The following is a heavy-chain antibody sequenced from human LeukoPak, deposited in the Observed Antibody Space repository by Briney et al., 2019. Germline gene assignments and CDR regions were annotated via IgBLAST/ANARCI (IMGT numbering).Heavy chain of an antibody. V-gene: IGHV3-30*18. J-gene: IGHJ4*02. CDR3: SKPDAGGDSSGRPFDY. D-gene: IGHD3-22*01. Sequence: GGSLRLSCAASGFTFSSYGMHWVRQAPGKGLEWVAVISYAGSHYYYANSVKGRFTISRDNSKNTLYLQMTSLRLENRALYNGSKPDAGGDSSGRPFDYWGQGILVTVSS. CDR1: GFTFSSYG. CDR2: ISYAGSHY.